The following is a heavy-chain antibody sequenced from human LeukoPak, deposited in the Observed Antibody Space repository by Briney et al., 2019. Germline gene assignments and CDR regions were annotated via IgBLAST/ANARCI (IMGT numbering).Heavy chain of an antibody. Sequence: GGSLRLSCAASGFTFSDYYMSWIRQAPGKGLEWVSYISSSGSTIYYADSVKGRFTISRDNAKNSLYLQMNSLRAEDTAVYYCASGGDGTSYGYYYYYYYMDVWGKGTTVTISS. J-gene: IGHJ6*03. CDR1: GFTFSDYY. CDR3: ASGGDGTSYGYYYYYYYMDV. CDR2: ISSSGSTI. D-gene: IGHD2-2*01. V-gene: IGHV3-11*04.